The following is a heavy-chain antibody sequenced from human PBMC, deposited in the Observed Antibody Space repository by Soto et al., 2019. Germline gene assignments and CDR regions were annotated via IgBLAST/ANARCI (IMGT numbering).Heavy chain of an antibody. CDR2: IRGGGDRT. CDR1: GFTFSSYA. D-gene: IGHD2-2*01. V-gene: IGHV3-23*01. CDR3: AKPKYSSSWDDAFNV. J-gene: IGHJ3*01. Sequence: PGGSLRLSCEASGFTFSSYAMSWVRQAPGKGLEWVAAIRGGGDRTYYGESVRGRFTISRDNSKNTLDLQMDSLRVEDTAVYFCAKPKYSSSWDDAFNVWGPGTKVTVSS.